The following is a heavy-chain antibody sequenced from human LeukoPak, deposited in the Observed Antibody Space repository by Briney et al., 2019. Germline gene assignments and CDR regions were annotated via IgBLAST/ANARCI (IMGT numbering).Heavy chain of an antibody. CDR2: MSYDGSNK. D-gene: IGHD3-10*01. CDR3: ARDLGGSGSYYTGTDNWFDP. V-gene: IGHV3-30-3*01. J-gene: IGHJ5*02. CDR1: AFTFSNYA. Sequence: PGGSLRLSCAASAFTFSNYAMHSVRQAPGKGLEWVAVMSYDGSNKYYADSVKGRFTISRDNSKNTLYLQMNSLRAEDTALYYCARDLGGSGSYYTGTDNWFDPWGQGTLVTVSS.